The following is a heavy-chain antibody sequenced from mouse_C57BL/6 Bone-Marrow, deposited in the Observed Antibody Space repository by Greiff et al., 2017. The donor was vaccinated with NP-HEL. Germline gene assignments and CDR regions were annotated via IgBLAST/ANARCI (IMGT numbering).Heavy chain of an antibody. CDR2: IYPGDGDT. V-gene: IGHV1-80*01. Sequence: QVKLQQSGAELVKPGASVKISCTASGYAFSSYWMNWVNQRPGKGLEWIGQIYPGDGDTNYNGKFKGKATLTADKSSITAYMQLSSLTSEDSAVYFGARYYDSSYYLDDWGQGTTLTVSS. CDR1: GYAFSSYW. J-gene: IGHJ2*01. CDR3: ARYYDSSYYLDD. D-gene: IGHD1-1*01.